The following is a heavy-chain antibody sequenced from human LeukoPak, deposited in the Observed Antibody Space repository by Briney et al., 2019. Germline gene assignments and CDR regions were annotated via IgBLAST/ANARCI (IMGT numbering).Heavy chain of an antibody. CDR3: ATTNDGGGYQWGDFFDF. Sequence: ASVKVSCKASGATCTSHAISWVRQAPGQGLEWMGRSIPNLGTTNRAQNFQDRVTLTADKSTNTAYMEITSLTSDDTAVYYCATTNDGGGYQWGDFFDFWGQGTLVTVSS. CDR2: SIPNLGTT. D-gene: IGHD3-22*01. CDR1: GATCTSHA. J-gene: IGHJ4*02. V-gene: IGHV1-69*04.